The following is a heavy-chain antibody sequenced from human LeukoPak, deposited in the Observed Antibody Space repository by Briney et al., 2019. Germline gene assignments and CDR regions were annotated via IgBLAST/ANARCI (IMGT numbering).Heavy chain of an antibody. CDR1: GYTFTGYY. CDR2: INPNSGGT. D-gene: IGHD6-19*01. Sequence: ASVKVSCKASGYTFTGYYMHWVRQAPGQGLEWMGWINPNSGGTNYAQKFQGRVTMTRDTSISTAYMELSRLRSDDTAVYYCARGIAVAGPRPGPILAFDPWGQGTLVTVSS. CDR3: ARGIAVAGPRPGPILAFDP. J-gene: IGHJ5*02. V-gene: IGHV1-2*02.